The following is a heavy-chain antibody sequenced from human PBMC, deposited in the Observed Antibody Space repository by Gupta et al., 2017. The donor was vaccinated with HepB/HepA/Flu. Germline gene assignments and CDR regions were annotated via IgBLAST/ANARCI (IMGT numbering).Heavy chain of an antibody. V-gene: IGHV3-48*03. CDR1: GFTFSFYE. CDR3: ARIPLDGDF. Sequence: VQLVESGGGLVQPGGSLRLSCDASGFTFSFYEMNWVRQAPGKGLEWVADSSSSSSSIYYADFGKGRVTIYRDNAKNSLVLQMHSLRAEDTAVYYCARIPLDGDFGGQGIRVT. J-gene: IGHJ4*02. D-gene: IGHD2-21*01. CDR2: SSSSSSSI.